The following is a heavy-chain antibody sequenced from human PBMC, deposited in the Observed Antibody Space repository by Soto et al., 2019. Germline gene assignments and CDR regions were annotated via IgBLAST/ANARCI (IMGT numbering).Heavy chain of an antibody. Sequence: SETQSLTYTVSGDYIINGDTYLNWIRQHPEKGLEWMGYINYRGTTNYNPALKSRILISIDTSKNQFSLRLTSVTAADTAVYYCARDAPGVAPYWGQGTLVTVSS. J-gene: IGHJ4*02. CDR2: INYRGTT. CDR3: ARDAPGVAPY. CDR1: GDYIINGDTY. V-gene: IGHV4-31*03. D-gene: IGHD2-15*01.